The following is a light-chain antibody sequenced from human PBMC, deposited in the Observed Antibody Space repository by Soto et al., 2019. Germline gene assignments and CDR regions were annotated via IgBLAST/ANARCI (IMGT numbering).Light chain of an antibody. Sequence: QSALTQPASVSGSPGQSITISCTGTSSDVGGYNYVSWYQQYPGKAPKLMIFDVSNRPSGVSDRFSGSKSGDTASLTISGLQAEDEADYYCSSYTGSGTDVFGTGTKVT. CDR3: SSYTGSGTDV. J-gene: IGLJ1*01. CDR2: DVS. CDR1: SSDVGGYNY. V-gene: IGLV2-14*01.